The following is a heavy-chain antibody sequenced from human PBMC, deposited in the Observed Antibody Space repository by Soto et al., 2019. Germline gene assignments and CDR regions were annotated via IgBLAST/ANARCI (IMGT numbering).Heavy chain of an antibody. CDR3: ARDLEDPVAVPAATYFHFYGTDV. V-gene: IGHV6-1*01. D-gene: IGHD2-2*01. J-gene: IGHJ6*02. Sequence: PSQTLSLTCAISGDSVSNNNAGGNWIRQSPSRGLEWLGRTYYRSRWFNDYAVSVKSRITITPDTSKNQLSLQLNSVTPEDTAVYFCARDLEDPVAVPAATYFHFYGTDVWGQGTTVTVSS. CDR2: TYYRSRWFN. CDR1: GDSVSNNNAG.